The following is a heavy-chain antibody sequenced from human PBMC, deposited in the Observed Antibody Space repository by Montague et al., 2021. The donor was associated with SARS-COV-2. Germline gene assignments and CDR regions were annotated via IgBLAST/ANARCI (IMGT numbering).Heavy chain of an antibody. J-gene: IGHJ5*02. CDR3: ARHSTTHAFDP. D-gene: IGHD1-1*01. Sequence: SETLSLTCVVSSGSISPSDTHYWGWVRQAPGKGLGCISTISYSGSTSYNPPLRSRVTISVDTSKNPIYLTLRSVTAADTSVYYCARHSTTHAFDPWGQGTLVTVSS. V-gene: IGHV4-39*01. CDR1: SGSISPSDTHY. CDR2: ISYSGST.